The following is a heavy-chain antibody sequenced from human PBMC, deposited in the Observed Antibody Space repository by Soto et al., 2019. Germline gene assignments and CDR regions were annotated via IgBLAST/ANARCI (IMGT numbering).Heavy chain of an antibody. Sequence: QVLLVQSGAAVKTPGASVKISCQASGYTFTNYGITWVRQTPGQGFEWMAWINPYNGNTNYAQNLQGRVTMTTDTSTSTVYMELRSLRSDDTAVYYCARVPAYSTRWSSDPWSDPWGQGTLVTVSS. CDR1: GYTFTNYG. CDR2: INPYNGNT. V-gene: IGHV1-18*01. D-gene: IGHD6-13*01. CDR3: ARVPAYSTRWSSDPWSDP. J-gene: IGHJ5*02.